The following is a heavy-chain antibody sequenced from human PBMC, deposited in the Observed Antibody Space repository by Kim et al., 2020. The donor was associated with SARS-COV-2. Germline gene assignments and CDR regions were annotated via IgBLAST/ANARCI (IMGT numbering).Heavy chain of an antibody. CDR3: ARLHWGFGELDWFDP. CDR1: GYSFTSYW. D-gene: IGHD3-10*01. Sequence: GESLKISCKGSGYSFTSYWISWVRQMPGKGLGWMGRIDPSDPYTNYSPSFQGHVTISADKSISTAYLQGSSLKASDTAMYYCARLHWGFGELDWFDPWGQGTLVTVSS. CDR2: IDPSDPYT. V-gene: IGHV5-10-1*01. J-gene: IGHJ5*02.